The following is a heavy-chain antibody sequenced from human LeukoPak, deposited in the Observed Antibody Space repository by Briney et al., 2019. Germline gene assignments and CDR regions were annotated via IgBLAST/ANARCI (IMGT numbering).Heavy chain of an antibody. D-gene: IGHD3-9*01. J-gene: IGHJ4*02. V-gene: IGHV3-74*01. Sequence: GGSLRLSCAASGFTFSAYWMHWVRQAPGKGLVWASRVKYDGSTTTYADSVKGRFTISRDNAKNILYLQMNSLRVEDTAVYYCARDLDWLLFDYWGQGTLVTVSS. CDR2: VKYDGSTT. CDR1: GFTFSAYW. CDR3: ARDLDWLLFDY.